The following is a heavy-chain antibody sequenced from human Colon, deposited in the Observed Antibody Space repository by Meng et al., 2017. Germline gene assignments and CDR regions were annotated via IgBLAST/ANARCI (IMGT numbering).Heavy chain of an antibody. CDR3: TRLFKSWSGY. Sequence: GESLKISCAASGSSLSSSWMSWVRQAPGKGLEWVAHIGPDGSETYYVDSVKGRFTISRDNAKNSLYLQMNSLRAEDTAVYYCTRLFKSWSGYWGQETLVTVSS. J-gene: IGHJ4*02. CDR1: GSSLSSSW. V-gene: IGHV3-7*01. CDR2: IGPDGSET. D-gene: IGHD6-13*01.